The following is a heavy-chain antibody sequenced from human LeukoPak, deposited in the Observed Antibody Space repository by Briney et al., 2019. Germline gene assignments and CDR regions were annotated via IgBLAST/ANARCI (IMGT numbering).Heavy chain of an antibody. CDR2: IYYSGST. V-gene: IGHV4-59*08. J-gene: IGHJ4*02. CDR1: GGSISGYY. CDR3: ARHLVGATGTGPFDY. Sequence: SETLSLTCTVSGGSISGYYWSWIRQPPGKGLEWIGYIYYSGSTNYNPSFKSRVTMSVDTSKNQFSLKLSSVTAADTAVYYCARHLVGATGTGPFDYWGQGTLVTVSS. D-gene: IGHD1-26*01.